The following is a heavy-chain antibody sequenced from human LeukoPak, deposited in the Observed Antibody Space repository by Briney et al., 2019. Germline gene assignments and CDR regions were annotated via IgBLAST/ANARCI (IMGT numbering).Heavy chain of an antibody. CDR1: GFSFTTFG. J-gene: IGHJ4*02. V-gene: IGHV3-33*03. Sequence: GTSLRLSCATSGFSFTTFGFHWVRQAPGKGPEWVAIIWYDGSEQYYADSVKGRFTISRDRSKNTVYLQMNSLRVEDTALYYCTKRVKYGGTWDHFADWGQGTLVTVSS. CDR2: IWYDGSEQ. CDR3: TKRVKYGGTWDHFAD. D-gene: IGHD1-26*01.